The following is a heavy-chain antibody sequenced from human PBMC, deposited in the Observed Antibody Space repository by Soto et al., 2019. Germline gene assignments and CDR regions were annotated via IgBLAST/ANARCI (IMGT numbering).Heavy chain of an antibody. J-gene: IGHJ4*02. Sequence: QVHLVESGGGVVQPGRSLRLSCVASGFTFSDYGMHWVRQAPGKGPEWLGVIWYDGSNEYYAESVKGRFTISRDNSQNTVHLQMKTLRAEDTAVYYCARDLRRGYDYGPLHNWGRGTLVTVSS. CDR2: IWYDGSNE. V-gene: IGHV3-33*01. D-gene: IGHD5-12*01. CDR1: GFTFSDYG. CDR3: ARDLRRGYDYGPLHN.